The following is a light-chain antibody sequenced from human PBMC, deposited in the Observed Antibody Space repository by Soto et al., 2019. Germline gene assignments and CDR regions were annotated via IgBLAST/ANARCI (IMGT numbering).Light chain of an antibody. CDR2: EVS. CDR1: SSDIGDYNY. Sequence: QSALAQPPSASGSPGQSVTISCTATSSDIGDYNYVSWYQQHPGKAPMLMIYEVSKRPSGVPDRFSGCKSGNTASLTVSGLQAEDEADYDCSSYAGSNNHYVFGTGTKVTGL. J-gene: IGLJ1*01. CDR3: SSYAGSNNHYV. V-gene: IGLV2-8*01.